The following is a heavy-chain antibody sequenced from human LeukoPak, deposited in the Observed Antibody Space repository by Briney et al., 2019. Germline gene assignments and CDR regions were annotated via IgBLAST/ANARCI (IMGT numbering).Heavy chain of an antibody. CDR3: TGRSCSGGRCYDY. J-gene: IGHJ4*02. D-gene: IGHD2-15*01. Sequence: GESLQISCKGSGYSFTTYWSGWVRPMPGKGLEWMGIIYPGDSDTRYSPSFQGQVTLAADKSISTAYLQWNSLKASDTAMYYCTGRSCSGGRCYDYWGQGTLVTVSS. CDR2: IYPGDSDT. CDR1: GYSFTTYW. V-gene: IGHV5-51*01.